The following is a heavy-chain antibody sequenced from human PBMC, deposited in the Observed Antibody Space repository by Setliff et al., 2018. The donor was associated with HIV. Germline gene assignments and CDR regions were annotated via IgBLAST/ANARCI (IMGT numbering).Heavy chain of an antibody. Sequence: SETLSLTCTVSGGSISSSSYYWAWIRQPPGKGLEWIGNIYYSGSTYYNPSLKSRGAMSVDTSKNQFSLRLSSVTAADTAVYYCARVDCSSTSCYRDYYYYMDVWGKGTTVTVSS. V-gene: IGHV4-39*01. CDR1: GGSISSSSYY. J-gene: IGHJ6*03. D-gene: IGHD2-2*01. CDR2: IYYSGST. CDR3: ARVDCSSTSCYRDYYYYMDV.